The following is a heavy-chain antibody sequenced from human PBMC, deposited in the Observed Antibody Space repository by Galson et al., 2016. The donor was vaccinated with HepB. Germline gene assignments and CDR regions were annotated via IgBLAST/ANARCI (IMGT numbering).Heavy chain of an antibody. V-gene: IGHV3-21*04. D-gene: IGHD4-23*01. Sequence: SLRLSCAASGFTFSSYSMNWVRQAPGKGLEWVSSIISSSTYIHYADSVKGRFTISRDNARNTVYLQMNSLRTEDTAVYYCAGYGGNSVWGQGTLVTVSS. CDR3: AGYGGNSV. CDR2: IISSSTYI. CDR1: GFTFSSYS. J-gene: IGHJ4*02.